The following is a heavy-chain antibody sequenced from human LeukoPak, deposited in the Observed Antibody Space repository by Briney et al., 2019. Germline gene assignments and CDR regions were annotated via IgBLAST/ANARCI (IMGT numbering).Heavy chain of an antibody. Sequence: GGSLRLSCAASGFGVSSDYMSWVRQPPGKGLDWVSVIYRDGTTYYADSVKGRFTISRDNSKNTVYLQMNNLRAEDTAVYHCARHLPFAPWGQGTLVTVSS. V-gene: IGHV3-53*01. CDR3: ARHLPFAP. J-gene: IGHJ5*02. CDR1: GFGVSSDY. CDR2: IYRDGTT.